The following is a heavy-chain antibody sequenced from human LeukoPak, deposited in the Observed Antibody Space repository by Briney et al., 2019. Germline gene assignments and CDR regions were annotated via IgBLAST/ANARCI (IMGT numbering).Heavy chain of an antibody. CDR2: IPGSGGAT. D-gene: IGHD3-22*01. V-gene: IGHV3-23*01. J-gene: IGHJ6*02. CDR1: GFTFSSYA. CDR3: ARARPWDSSRSYYFGMDV. Sequence: GGSLRLSCAASGFTFSSYAIRWVRQAPGTGLEWVSSIPGSGGATYYADSVRGRFSISRDSSKSTVYLQMNSLRDEDTAVYYCARARPWDSSRSYYFGMDVWGHGTTVTVSS.